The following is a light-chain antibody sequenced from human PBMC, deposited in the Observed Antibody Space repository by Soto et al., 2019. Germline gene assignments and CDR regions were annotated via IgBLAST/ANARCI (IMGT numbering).Light chain of an antibody. CDR3: QQLNSYQIT. V-gene: IGKV3-20*01. CDR1: QSVSNNY. Sequence: EIVLTQSPGTLSLSPGERATLSCRASQSVSNNYLAWYQQKPGQAPRLLIYGASNRATGIPDRFSGSGSGTDFTLTISRLEPDDFATYYCQQLNSYQITFGQGTRLEIK. CDR2: GAS. J-gene: IGKJ5*01.